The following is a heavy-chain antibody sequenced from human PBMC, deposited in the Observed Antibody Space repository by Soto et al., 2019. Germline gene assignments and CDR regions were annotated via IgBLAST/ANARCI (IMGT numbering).Heavy chain of an antibody. CDR1: GFTFSSYG. Sequence: PGGSLRLSCAASGFTFSSYGMHWVRQAPGKGLERVAVISYDGSNKYYADSVKGRFTISRDNSKNTLYVQMNSLRGEDTAVYYCAREGPPGFGCSGANCYSGSMDVWARGSRSPSP. D-gene: IGHD2-15*01. J-gene: IGHJ6*02. V-gene: IGHV3-30*03. CDR3: AREGPPGFGCSGANCYSGSMDV. CDR2: ISYDGSNK.